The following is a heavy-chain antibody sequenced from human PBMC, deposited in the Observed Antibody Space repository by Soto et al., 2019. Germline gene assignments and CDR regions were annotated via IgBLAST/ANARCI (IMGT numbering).Heavy chain of an antibody. J-gene: IGHJ4*02. CDR1: GFTINSNW. CDR3: ATVFDY. CDR2: IDGEGSGT. V-gene: IGHV3-74*01. Sequence: GGSLRLSCAVSGFTINSNWMHWVRQAPGKGLVWVSRIDGEGSGTSYADSVKGRFTISRDVAKNTVYLQMNSLRVEDTAVYYCATVFDYWGQGTPVTVSS.